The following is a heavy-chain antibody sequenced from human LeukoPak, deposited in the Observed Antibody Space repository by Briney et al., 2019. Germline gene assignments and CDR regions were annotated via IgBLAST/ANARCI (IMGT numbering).Heavy chain of an antibody. CDR1: GGSVSSGSYY. J-gene: IGHJ3*02. CDR2: IYYSGNT. V-gene: IGHV4-61*01. CDR3: ARVNYYDSSGYYRAFDI. D-gene: IGHD3-22*01. Sequence: SETLSLTCTVSGGSVSSGSYYWSWIRQPPGKGLEWIGYIYYSGNTNYNPSLKSRVTISVDTSKNQFFLKLSSVTAADTAVYYCARVNYYDSSGYYRAFDIWGQGTMVTVSS.